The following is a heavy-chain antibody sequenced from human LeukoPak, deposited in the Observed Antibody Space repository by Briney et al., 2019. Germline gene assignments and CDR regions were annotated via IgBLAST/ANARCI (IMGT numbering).Heavy chain of an antibody. Sequence: GGSLRLSCAASGFTFDDYAKHWVRQAPGKGLEWVSGISWNSGSIGYADSVKGRFTISRDNAKNSLYLQMNSLRAEDTALYYCAKDIGGYDFWSGPDWGQGTLVTVSS. CDR3: AKDIGGYDFWSGPD. V-gene: IGHV3-9*01. J-gene: IGHJ4*02. D-gene: IGHD3-3*01. CDR2: ISWNSGSI. CDR1: GFTFDDYA.